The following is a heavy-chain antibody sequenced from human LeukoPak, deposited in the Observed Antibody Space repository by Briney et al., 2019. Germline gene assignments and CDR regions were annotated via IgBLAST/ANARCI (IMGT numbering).Heavy chain of an antibody. Sequence: SVKVSCKASGGTFSSYAISWVRQAPGQGLGWMGGIIPIFGTANYAQTFQGRVTITADESTSTAYTELSSLRSEHTAVYYCALRDGPAAVAGPKFDYWGQGTLVTVSS. CDR3: ALRDGPAAVAGPKFDY. CDR1: GGTFSSYA. J-gene: IGHJ4*02. D-gene: IGHD6-19*01. CDR2: IIPIFGTA. V-gene: IGHV1-69*13.